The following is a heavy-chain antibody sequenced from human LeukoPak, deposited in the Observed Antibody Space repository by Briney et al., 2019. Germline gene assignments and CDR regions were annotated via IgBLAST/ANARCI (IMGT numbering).Heavy chain of an antibody. J-gene: IGHJ4*02. CDR1: GFTFSTHS. Sequence: GGSLRLSCAASGFTFSTHSMSWVRQAPGKGLEWVSVIYSGGSTYYADSVKGRFTISRHNSKNTLYLQMNSLRAEDTAVYYCARGTTVIAPSDYWGQGTLVTVSS. V-gene: IGHV3-53*04. CDR3: ARGTTVIAPSDY. CDR2: IYSGGST. D-gene: IGHD4-17*01.